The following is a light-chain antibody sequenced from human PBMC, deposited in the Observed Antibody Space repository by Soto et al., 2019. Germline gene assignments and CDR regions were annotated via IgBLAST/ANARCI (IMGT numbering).Light chain of an antibody. V-gene: IGKV1-39*01. CDR1: QSISSY. J-gene: IGKJ5*01. CDR3: QQSYSTRFT. Sequence: DIQMTQSPSSLSASVGDRVTITCRASQSISSYLNWYQQKPGKAPKLLIYAASSLTSGVPSRFSGSGSGTDFTLIISSLQPEDFATYYCQQSYSTRFTFGQGTRLEIK. CDR2: AAS.